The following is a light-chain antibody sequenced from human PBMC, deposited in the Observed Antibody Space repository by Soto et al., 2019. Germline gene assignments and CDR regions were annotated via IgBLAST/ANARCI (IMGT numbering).Light chain of an antibody. Sequence: IFLTQYPGTMSLSPGERAPLSCRASQTVYRDYLAWFQQKPGQPPRLLLYGASSRAAGIPDRFSGSGSGTDFTLTINRLEPEDFAVYYCQQYSNSITSAQRARPEI. CDR2: GAS. V-gene: IGKV3-20*01. J-gene: IGKJ5*01. CDR1: QTVYRDY. CDR3: QQYSNSIT.